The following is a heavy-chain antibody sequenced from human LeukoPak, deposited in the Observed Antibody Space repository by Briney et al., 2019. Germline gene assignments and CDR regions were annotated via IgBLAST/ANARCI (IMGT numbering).Heavy chain of an antibody. CDR2: ISWNSGSI. CDR1: GFTFDDYA. CDR3: AKMGGGNSEAFDI. Sequence: GGSLRLSCAASGFTFDDYAMHWVRQAPGKGLEWVPGISWNSGSIGYADSVKGRFTISRDNAKNSLYLQMNSLRAEDMALYYCAKMGGGNSEAFDIWGQGTMVTVSS. D-gene: IGHD4-23*01. J-gene: IGHJ3*02. V-gene: IGHV3-9*03.